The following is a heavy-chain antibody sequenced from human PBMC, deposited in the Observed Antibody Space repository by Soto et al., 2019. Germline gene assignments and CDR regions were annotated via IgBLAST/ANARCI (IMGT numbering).Heavy chain of an antibody. CDR2: IYYSGST. V-gene: IGHV4-59*01. Sequence: LSLTCTVSGGSISGYYWSWIRQPPGKGLEWIGYIYYSGSTNYNPSLKSRVTISIDTSKNQFSLKLSSVTAADTAVYYCARTYYDFWSGYWRWFDPWGQGTLVTVSS. CDR3: ARTYYDFWSGYWRWFDP. CDR1: GGSISGYY. J-gene: IGHJ5*02. D-gene: IGHD3-3*01.